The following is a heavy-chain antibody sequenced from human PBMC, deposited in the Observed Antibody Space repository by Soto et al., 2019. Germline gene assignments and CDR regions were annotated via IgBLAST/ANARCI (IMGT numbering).Heavy chain of an antibody. J-gene: IGHJ6*02. CDR2: ISWNSGSI. Sequence: GGSLRLSCAASGFTFDDYAMHWVRQAPGKGLEWVSGISWNSGSIGCADSVKGRFTISRDNAKNSLYLQMNSLRAEDTALYHCAKDHYSSSYYYGMDVWGQGTTVTVSS. V-gene: IGHV3-9*01. D-gene: IGHD6-6*01. CDR1: GFTFDDYA. CDR3: AKDHYSSSYYYGMDV.